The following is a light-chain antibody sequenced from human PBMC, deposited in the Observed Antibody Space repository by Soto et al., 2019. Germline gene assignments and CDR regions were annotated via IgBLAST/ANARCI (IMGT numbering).Light chain of an antibody. J-gene: IGKJ5*01. CDR2: GAS. CDR3: QQFHSFPIT. Sequence: EIVLTQSPGTLPLSPGERATLSCRASQSVSNNYLAWYQQKPGQAPRLLIYGASNRATGIPDRFSGSGSGTDFTLTISRLEPEDYATYYCQQFHSFPITFGQGTRLEI. V-gene: IGKV3-20*01. CDR1: QSVSNNY.